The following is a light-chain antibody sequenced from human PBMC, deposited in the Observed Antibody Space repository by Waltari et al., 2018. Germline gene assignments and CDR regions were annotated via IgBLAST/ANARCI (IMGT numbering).Light chain of an antibody. J-gene: IGLJ1*01. CDR3: SSYTSSNTLG. CDR2: DVS. CDR1: SSDVGGYNY. V-gene: IGLV2-14*03. Sequence: QSALTQPASVSGSPGQSITISCTGTSSDVGGYNYVSWYQQHPGKPPKLMIYDVSNRPSGVSNRFSGSKSGNTASLTISGLQAEDEADYYCSSYTSSNTLGFGTGTKVTVL.